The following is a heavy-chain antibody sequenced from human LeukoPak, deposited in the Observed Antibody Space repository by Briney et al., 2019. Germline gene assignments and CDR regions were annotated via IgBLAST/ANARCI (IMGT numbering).Heavy chain of an antibody. V-gene: IGHV4-4*09. CDR3: ARHIQLLNFYYCMDV. CDR2: IHARGST. D-gene: IGHD2-2*01. CDR1: GPSISSYY. Sequence: SETLSLTCTLSGPSISSYYWSWIRQSPKKGLEWIGYIHARGSTNFNPSLKSRVDMSVDTSKNQFSLKLTSVTAADTAVYYCARHIQLLNFYYCMDVWGKGTTVTVS. J-gene: IGHJ6*03.